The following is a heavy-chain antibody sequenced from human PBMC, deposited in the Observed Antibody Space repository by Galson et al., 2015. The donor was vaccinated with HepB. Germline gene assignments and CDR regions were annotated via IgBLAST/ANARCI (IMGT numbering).Heavy chain of an antibody. J-gene: IGHJ4*02. CDR1: GFTFSSYA. CDR3: AKAPTVCGSYCHHDY. Sequence: SLRLSCAASGFTFSSYAMSWVRQAPGKGLEWVSAISAGGGTTYYADSVKGRFTISRDNSKNTLYLQMNSLRAEDTAVYYCAKAPTVCGSYCHHDYWGQGTLVTVSS. V-gene: IGHV3-23*01. D-gene: IGHD1-26*01. CDR2: ISAGGGTT.